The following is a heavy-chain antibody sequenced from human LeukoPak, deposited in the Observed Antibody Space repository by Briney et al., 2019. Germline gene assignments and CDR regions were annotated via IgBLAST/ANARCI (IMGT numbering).Heavy chain of an antibody. Sequence: ASVKVSCKASGYTFTGYYMHWVRQAPGQGLEWMGWINPNSGGTNYAQKFQGRVTMTRDTSISTAYMELSRLRSDDTAVYYCARDRRTYYYGSGSYYYFDYWGQGPWSPSPQ. CDR1: GYTFTGYY. CDR2: INPNSGGT. J-gene: IGHJ4*02. D-gene: IGHD3-10*01. V-gene: IGHV1-2*02. CDR3: ARDRRTYYYGSGSYYYFDY.